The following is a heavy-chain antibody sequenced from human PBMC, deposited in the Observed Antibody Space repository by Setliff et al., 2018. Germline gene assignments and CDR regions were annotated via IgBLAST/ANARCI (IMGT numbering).Heavy chain of an antibody. Sequence: PSETLSLTCTVSGGSISSGGYYWSWIRQHPGKGLEWIGYIYYSGSTSYYNPSLKSRVTISVDTSKNQFSLKLSSVTAADTAVYYCARFTELSSGAFDIWGQGTMVTVSS. D-gene: IGHD1-26*01. J-gene: IGHJ3*02. CDR1: GGSISSGGYY. V-gene: IGHV4-31*03. CDR2: IYYSGSTS. CDR3: ARFTELSSGAFDI.